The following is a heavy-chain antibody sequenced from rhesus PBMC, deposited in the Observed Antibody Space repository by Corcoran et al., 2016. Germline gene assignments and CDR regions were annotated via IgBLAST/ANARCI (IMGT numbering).Heavy chain of an antibody. CDR2: IYWHDSK. Sequence: QVTLKESGPALVKPTQTLTLTCTFSGFSISTTGTGVGWIRQPPGKALEWLASIYWHDSKYYTTSLKSRLTSSKDTSKNQVVLTMTNMDPVDTATYYCVRVGQRMNRFDVWGAGVLVTVSS. V-gene: IGHV2-95*01. CDR1: GFSISTTGTG. J-gene: IGHJ5-1*01. CDR3: VRVGQRMNRFDV. D-gene: IGHD3S6*01.